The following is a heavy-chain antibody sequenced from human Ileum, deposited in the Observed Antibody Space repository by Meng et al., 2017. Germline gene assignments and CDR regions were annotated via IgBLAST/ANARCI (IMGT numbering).Heavy chain of an antibody. J-gene: IGHJ4*02. D-gene: IGHD3-10*01. CDR2: ISYDGSNK. CDR1: GFTFSSYA. V-gene: IGHV3-30*04. CDR3: ARDRLYYYGSGSYYTNYFDY. Sequence: GGSLRLSCAASGFTFSSYAMHWVRQAPGKGLEWVAVISYDGSNKYYADSVKGRFTISRDNSKNTLYLQMNSLRAEDTAVYYCARDRLYYYGSGSYYTNYFDYWGQGTLVTVSS.